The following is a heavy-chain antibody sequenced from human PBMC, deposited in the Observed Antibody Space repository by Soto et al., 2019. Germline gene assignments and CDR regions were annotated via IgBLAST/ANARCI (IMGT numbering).Heavy chain of an antibody. CDR2: IIPILGIA. V-gene: IGHV1-69*02. CDR1: GGTFSSYT. Sequence: GPQVKVSCKASGGTFSSYTISWVRQAPGQGLEWMGRIIPILGIANYAQKFQGRVTITADKSTSTAYMELSSLRSEDTAVYYCATRRRAGYSGYDLDYWGQGTLVTSPQ. CDR3: ATRRRAGYSGYDLDY. D-gene: IGHD5-12*01. J-gene: IGHJ4*02.